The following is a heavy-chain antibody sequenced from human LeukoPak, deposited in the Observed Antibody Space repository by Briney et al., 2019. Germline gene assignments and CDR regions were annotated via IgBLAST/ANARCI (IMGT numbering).Heavy chain of an antibody. CDR2: IYDSGST. Sequence: SETLSLTCTVSGASIRSGDYYWSWIRQPPGKGLEWIGYIYDSGSTCYNPSLKSRITISVDTSENRFSLKLSSVTATDTAVYYCARDCSGGSCYGAFDIWGQGTMVTVSS. V-gene: IGHV4-30-4*01. CDR3: ARDCSGGSCYGAFDI. J-gene: IGHJ3*02. D-gene: IGHD2-15*01. CDR1: GASIRSGDYY.